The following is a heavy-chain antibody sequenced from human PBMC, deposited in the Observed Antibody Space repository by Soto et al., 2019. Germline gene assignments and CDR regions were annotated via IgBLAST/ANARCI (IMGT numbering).Heavy chain of an antibody. D-gene: IGHD3-22*01. J-gene: IGHJ4*02. Sequence: GASVKVSCKASGGTFSSYAISWVRQAPGQGLEWMGGIIPIFGTANYAQKFQGRVTITADESTSTAYMELSSLRSEDTAVYYCARGDNYYDSSGAPGYWGQGTPVTVSS. CDR3: ARGDNYYDSSGAPGY. CDR1: GGTFSSYA. V-gene: IGHV1-69*13. CDR2: IIPIFGTA.